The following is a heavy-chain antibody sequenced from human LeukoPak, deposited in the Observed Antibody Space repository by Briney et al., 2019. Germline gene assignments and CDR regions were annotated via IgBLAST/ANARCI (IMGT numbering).Heavy chain of an antibody. V-gene: IGHV3-23*01. CDR2: ISDSGGST. Sequence: GGSLRLSCAASGFTFSSYAMSWVRQDPGKGLEWISAISDSGGSTYYADSVKGRFTISRDNSKNTLYLQMNSLRAEDTAVYYCASFTGPIDYWGQGTLVTVSS. CDR1: GFTFSSYA. D-gene: IGHD3-10*01. J-gene: IGHJ4*02. CDR3: ASFTGPIDY.